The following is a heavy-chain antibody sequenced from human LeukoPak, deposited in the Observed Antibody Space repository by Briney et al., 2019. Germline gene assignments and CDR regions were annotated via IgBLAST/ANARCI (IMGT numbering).Heavy chain of an antibody. D-gene: IGHD3-22*01. CDR1: GGTFSNCA. Sequence: SVKVSCKTSGGTFSNCAISWVRQAPGQGLEWMGGIIPIFGTANYAQKFQGRVTITADESTSTAYMELSSLRSEDTAVYYCARKTYYYDYPFINDAFDIWGQGTMVTVSS. J-gene: IGHJ3*02. CDR3: ARKTYYYDYPFINDAFDI. CDR2: IIPIFGTA. V-gene: IGHV1-69*13.